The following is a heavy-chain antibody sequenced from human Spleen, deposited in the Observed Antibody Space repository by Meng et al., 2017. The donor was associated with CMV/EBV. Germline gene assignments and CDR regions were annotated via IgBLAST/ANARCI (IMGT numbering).Heavy chain of an antibody. J-gene: IGHJ4*02. Sequence: SETLSLTCTVSGGSIASTTYYWGWIRQPPGKGLEWIGSIYYNGDTYYNPSLKSRLNISIDTSKNQFSLELISVTAADTAIYYCARERTEGIAAPFDSWGQGTVVTVSS. V-gene: IGHV4-39*07. CDR2: IYYNGDT. CDR3: ARERTEGIAAPFDS. CDR1: GGSIASTTYY. D-gene: IGHD6-6*01.